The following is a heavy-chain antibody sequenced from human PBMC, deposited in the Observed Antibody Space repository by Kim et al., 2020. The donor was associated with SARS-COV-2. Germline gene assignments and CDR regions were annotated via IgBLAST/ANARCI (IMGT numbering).Heavy chain of an antibody. CDR1: GYTFTGYY. V-gene: IGHV1-2*02. Sequence: ASVKVSCKASGYTFTGYYMHWVRQAPGQGLEWMGWINPNSGGTNYAQKFQGRVTMTRDTSISTAYMELSRLRSDDTAVYYCARVTSVPAGLQPQYYYYYYGMDVWGQGTTVTVSS. CDR2: INPNSGGT. J-gene: IGHJ6*02. CDR3: ARVTSVPAGLQPQYYYYYYGMDV. D-gene: IGHD2-2*01.